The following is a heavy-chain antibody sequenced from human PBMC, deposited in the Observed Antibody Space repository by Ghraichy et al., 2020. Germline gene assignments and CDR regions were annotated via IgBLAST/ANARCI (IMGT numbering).Heavy chain of an antibody. CDR1: GGSISSGGYY. V-gene: IGHV4-31*03. J-gene: IGHJ5*02. CDR2: IYNSGST. Sequence: SETLSLTCSVSGGSISSGGYYWTWIRQHPGKGLEWIGYIYNSGSTYYNPSLKSRVTISVDTSKNQFSLKLSSVTAADTAVYCCARDKHSSSSWPPTGWFDPWGQGTLVTVSS. D-gene: IGHD6-6*01. CDR3: ARDKHSSSSWPPTGWFDP.